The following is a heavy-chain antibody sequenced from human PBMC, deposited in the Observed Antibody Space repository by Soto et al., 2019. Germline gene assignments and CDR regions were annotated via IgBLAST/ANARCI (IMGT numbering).Heavy chain of an antibody. D-gene: IGHD3-22*01. CDR2: ISYDGSNK. CDR3: ARATYYYDSSGPYYFDY. V-gene: IGHV3-30-3*01. CDR1: GFTFSSYA. Sequence: HLGGSLRLSCAASGFTFSSYAMHWVRQAPGKGLEWVAVISYDGSNKYYADSVKGRFTISRDNSKNTLYLQMNSLRAEDTAVYYCARATYYYDSSGPYYFDYWGQGTLVTVSS. J-gene: IGHJ4*02.